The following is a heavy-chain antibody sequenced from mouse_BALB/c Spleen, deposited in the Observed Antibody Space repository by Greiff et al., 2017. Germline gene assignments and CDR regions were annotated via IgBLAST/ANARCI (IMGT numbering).Heavy chain of an antibody. CDR1: GFTFSSFG. CDR3: ARGEGYDGFVY. J-gene: IGHJ3*01. CDR2: ISSGSSTI. Sequence: EVKLVESGGGLVQPGGSRKLSCAASGFTFSSFGMHWVRQAPEKGLEWVAYISSGSSTIYYADTVKGRFTISRDNPKNTLFLQMTSLRSEDTAMYYCARGEGYDGFVYWGQGTLGTVSA. D-gene: IGHD2-2*01. V-gene: IGHV5-17*02.